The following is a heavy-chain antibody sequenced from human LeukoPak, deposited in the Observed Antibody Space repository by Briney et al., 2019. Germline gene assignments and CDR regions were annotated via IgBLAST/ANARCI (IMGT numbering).Heavy chain of an antibody. CDR1: GGSISTYY. Sequence: SETLSLTCTGSGGSISTYYWSWLRQPPGKGLEWIGYVYYSGSTNYNPSLKSRVTISVDTSKNQFSLRLSSVTAADTAVYYCAREGIGGYFEYWGQGTLVTVSS. CDR3: AREGIGGYFEY. J-gene: IGHJ4*02. CDR2: VYYSGST. V-gene: IGHV4-59*01. D-gene: IGHD3-10*01.